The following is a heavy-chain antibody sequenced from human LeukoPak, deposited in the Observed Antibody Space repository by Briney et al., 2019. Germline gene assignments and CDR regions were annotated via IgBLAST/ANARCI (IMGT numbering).Heavy chain of an antibody. CDR3: ARGSRGARYFDY. Sequence: ASVKVSCKVSGYTLTELSMHWVRQAPGKGLEWMGGFDPEDGETIYAQKFQGRVTMTEDTSTDTAYMELSSLRSEDTAVYYCARGSRGARYFDYWGQGTLVTVSS. D-gene: IGHD2-2*01. CDR2: FDPEDGET. CDR1: GYTLTELS. V-gene: IGHV1-24*01. J-gene: IGHJ4*02.